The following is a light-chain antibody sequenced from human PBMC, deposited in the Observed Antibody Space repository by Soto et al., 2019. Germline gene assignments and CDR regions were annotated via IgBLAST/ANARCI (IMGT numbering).Light chain of an antibody. CDR3: QQYGSSGT. CDR1: TRISSL. Sequence: IPMSQSPSTMCDSXGDRVTINCRARTRISSLLSRYQQVPGXTTKLXISKASILEIGVTSMFCGSGYGKEFNITISSLQPDDLAVYDCQQYGSSGTFGQGTKVDIK. V-gene: IGKV1-5*03. J-gene: IGKJ1*01. CDR2: KAS.